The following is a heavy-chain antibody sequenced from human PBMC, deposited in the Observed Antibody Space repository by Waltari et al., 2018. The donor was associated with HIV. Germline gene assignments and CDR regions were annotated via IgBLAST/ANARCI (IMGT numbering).Heavy chain of an antibody. J-gene: IGHJ4*02. Sequence: QVQLQESGPGLMKPSGTLSLTCAVSGGSISTNNWWSWLRQPPGKGLEWIGEIYHSGTSNYNPSLRGRVTISVDKSRNQLSLKLNFLTAADTAMYYCAREGGTVVGATAFDHWGQGILVTVSS. V-gene: IGHV4-4*02. CDR2: IYHSGTS. CDR1: GGSISTNNW. CDR3: AREGGTVVGATAFDH. D-gene: IGHD1-26*01.